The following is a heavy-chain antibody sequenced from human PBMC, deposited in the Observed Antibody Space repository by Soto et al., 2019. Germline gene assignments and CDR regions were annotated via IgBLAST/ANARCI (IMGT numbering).Heavy chain of an antibody. V-gene: IGHV1-69*13. CDR2: IIPVFRSA. J-gene: IGHJ6*02. Sequence: SVKVSCKASGGTFNKFAFSWVRQAPGQGFEWMGGIIPVFRSANYAQRFRGRITITADEYTSTVYLYLNDLRSDDTAVYYCARRYCASDNCPLFYYFVDLWGLGTTVTSP. CDR1: GGTFNKFA. D-gene: IGHD2-21*02. CDR3: ARRYCASDNCPLFYYFVDL.